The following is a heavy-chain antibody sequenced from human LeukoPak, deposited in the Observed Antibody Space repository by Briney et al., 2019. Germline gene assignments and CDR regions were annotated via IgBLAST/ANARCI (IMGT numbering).Heavy chain of an antibody. Sequence: PSETLSLTCTVSGASITSYSWSWIRQSAGKGLEWIGRLYPSGSANYNPSLKSRVTISVDKSKSRLSLKVKSVTVADTAVYYCAAGGEYDYWRGQYTYQGFFDPWGQGILVTVSS. J-gene: IGHJ5*02. CDR2: LYPSGSA. D-gene: IGHD3-3*01. V-gene: IGHV4-4*07. CDR3: AAGGEYDYWRGQYTYQGFFDP. CDR1: GASITSYS.